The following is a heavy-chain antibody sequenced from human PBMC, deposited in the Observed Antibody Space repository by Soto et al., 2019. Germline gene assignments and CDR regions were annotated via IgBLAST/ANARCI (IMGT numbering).Heavy chain of an antibody. V-gene: IGHV4-59*13. CDR1: GCSIGSYY. Sequence: PSKTLSLTCTVSGCSIGSYYWSWVRQPPGKELEWIGYIYYSGSTNYNPSLKSRVTISVDTSKNQFSLKLSSVTAADTAGYYWARAPRCIAAGGIDDWGQGILVTVAS. J-gene: IGHJ4*02. D-gene: IGHD6-13*01. CDR2: IYYSGST. CDR3: ARAPRCIAAGGIDD.